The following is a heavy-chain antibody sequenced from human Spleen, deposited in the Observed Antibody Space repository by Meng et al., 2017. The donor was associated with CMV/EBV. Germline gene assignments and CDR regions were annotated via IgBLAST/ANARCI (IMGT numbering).Heavy chain of an antibody. D-gene: IGHD4/OR15-4a*01. V-gene: IGHV3-23*01. CDR2: ISGSGGST. CDR3: AKDDYNSSPRRFDS. J-gene: IGHJ5*01. CDR1: GFTFSSYA. Sequence: GESLKISCAASGFTFSSYAMSWVRQAPGKGLEWVSAISGSGGSTYYADSVKGRFTISRDNSKNTLYLQMNSLRAEDTAVYYCAKDDYNSSPRRFDSWGQGTLVTVSS.